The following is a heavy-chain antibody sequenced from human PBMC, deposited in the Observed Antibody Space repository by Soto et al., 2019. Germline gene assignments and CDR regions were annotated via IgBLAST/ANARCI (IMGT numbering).Heavy chain of an antibody. CDR3: ARGSIAARSFDY. CDR1: GYTFTSYD. Sequence: ASVKVSCKASGYTFTSYDINWVRQATGQGLEWMGWMNPNSGNTGYAQKFQGRVTMTRNTSISTAYMELSSLRSEDTAVYYCARGSIAARSFDYWGQGTLVTVSP. V-gene: IGHV1-8*01. J-gene: IGHJ4*02. CDR2: MNPNSGNT. D-gene: IGHD6-6*01.